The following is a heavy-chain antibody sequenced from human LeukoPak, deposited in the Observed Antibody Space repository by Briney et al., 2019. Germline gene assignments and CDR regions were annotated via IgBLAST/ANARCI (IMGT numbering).Heavy chain of an antibody. CDR1: GGTFSSYA. Sequence: ASVKVSCKASGGTFSSYAISWVRQAPGHGLEWMGGIIPIFGTANYAQKFQGRVTTTADESTSTAYMELSSLRSEDTAVYYCAISYYYDSSGFLFDYWGQGTLVTVSS. CDR3: AISYYYDSSGFLFDY. D-gene: IGHD3-22*01. J-gene: IGHJ4*02. CDR2: IIPIFGTA. V-gene: IGHV1-69*13.